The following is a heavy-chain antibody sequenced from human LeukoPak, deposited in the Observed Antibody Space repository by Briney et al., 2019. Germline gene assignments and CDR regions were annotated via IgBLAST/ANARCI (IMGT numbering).Heavy chain of an antibody. D-gene: IGHD4-17*01. Sequence: PSETLSLTCAVYGGSFSGYYWSWIRQPPGKGLGWIGEISHNGSTNYNPSLKSRVTISVDTSKNRFSLRLSSVTAADTAVYYCAYGDRGLDYWGQGTLVTVSS. CDR3: AYGDRGLDY. CDR1: GGSFSGYY. V-gene: IGHV4-34*01. CDR2: ISHNGST. J-gene: IGHJ4*02.